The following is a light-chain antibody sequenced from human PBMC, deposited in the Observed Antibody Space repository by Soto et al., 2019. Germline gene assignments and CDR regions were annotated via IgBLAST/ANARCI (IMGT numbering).Light chain of an antibody. V-gene: IGKV1-39*01. J-gene: IGKJ2*01. CDR1: QIISSY. Sequence: DIQMTQSPSSLSASVGDRVTITCRASQIISSYLNWYQQKPGKAPNLLIYDASSLQSGVPSRFSGSGSGTDFTLTISSLQPEDFATYYCQQSYSIPQTFGQGTKLEIK. CDR3: QQSYSIPQT. CDR2: DAS.